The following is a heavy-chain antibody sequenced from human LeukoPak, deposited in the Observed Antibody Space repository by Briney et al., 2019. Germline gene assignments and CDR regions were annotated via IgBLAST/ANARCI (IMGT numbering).Heavy chain of an antibody. CDR1: GGTFSSYA. CDR3: ARGGETYYYDSSGYYFPDY. CDR2: IIPIFGTA. V-gene: IGHV1-69*13. D-gene: IGHD3-22*01. J-gene: IGHJ4*02. Sequence: ASVKVSCKASGGTFSSYAISWVRQAPGQGLEWMGGIIPIFGTANYAQKFQGRVTITADESTSTAYMELSSLRSEDTAVYYCARGGETYYYDSSGYYFPDYWGQGTLVTVSS.